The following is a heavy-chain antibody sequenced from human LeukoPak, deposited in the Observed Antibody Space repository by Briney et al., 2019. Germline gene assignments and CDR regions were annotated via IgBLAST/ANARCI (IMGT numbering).Heavy chain of an antibody. D-gene: IGHD3-22*01. V-gene: IGHV3-7*01. CDR1: GITFSRYW. Sequence: GGSLRLSCAASGITFSRYWMTWVRQAPGKGLEWVANIKEDGSEKNYVDSMKGRFNISRDNAKNSLYLQMNSLRAEDTAVYYCARYYYNDNGYSEDAFDIWGQGTMVTVSS. CDR3: ARYYYNDNGYSEDAFDI. J-gene: IGHJ3*02. CDR2: IKEDGSEK.